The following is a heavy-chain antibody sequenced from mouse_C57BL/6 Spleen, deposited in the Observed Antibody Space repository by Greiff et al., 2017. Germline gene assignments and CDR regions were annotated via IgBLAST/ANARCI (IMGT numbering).Heavy chain of an antibody. CDR3: ARWGPGDYTFDY. CDR1: GYAFSSSW. Sequence: VKLQQSGPELVKPGASVKISCKASGYAFSSSWMNWVKQRPGKGLEWIGRIYPGDGDTNYNGKFKGKATLTADKSSSTAYMQLSSLTSEDSAVYFCARWGPGDYTFDYWGQGTTLTVSS. D-gene: IGHD2-13*01. J-gene: IGHJ2*01. CDR2: IYPGDGDT. V-gene: IGHV1-82*01.